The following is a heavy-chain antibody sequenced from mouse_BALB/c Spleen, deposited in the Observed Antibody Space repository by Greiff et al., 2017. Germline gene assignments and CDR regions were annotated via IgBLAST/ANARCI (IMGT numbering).Heavy chain of an antibody. Sequence: EVKLQESGPELVKPGASVKMSCKASGYTFTSYVMHWVKQKPGQGLEWIGYINPYNDGTKYNEKFKGKATLTSDKSSSTAYMELSSLTSEDSAVYYCARDFSYYYGSSYAWFAYWGQGTLVTVSA. CDR3: ARDFSYYYGSSYAWFAY. CDR2: INPYNDGT. J-gene: IGHJ3*01. D-gene: IGHD1-1*01. CDR1: GYTFTSYV. V-gene: IGHV1-14*01.